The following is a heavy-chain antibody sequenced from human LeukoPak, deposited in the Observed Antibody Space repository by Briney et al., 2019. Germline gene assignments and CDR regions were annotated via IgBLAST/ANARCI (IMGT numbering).Heavy chain of an antibody. CDR1: GYTFTSYD. CDR3: ATVGQWLVHYFQH. Sequence: ASVKVSCKASGYTFTSYDINWVRQATGQGLEWMGWMNPNSGNTGYAQKFQGRVTMTEDTSTDTAYMELSSLRSEDTAVYYCATVGQWLVHYFQHWGQGTLVTVSS. J-gene: IGHJ1*01. CDR2: MNPNSGNT. V-gene: IGHV1-8*02. D-gene: IGHD6-19*01.